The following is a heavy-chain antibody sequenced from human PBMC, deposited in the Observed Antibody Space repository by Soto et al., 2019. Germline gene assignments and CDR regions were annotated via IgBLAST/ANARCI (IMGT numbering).Heavy chain of an antibody. V-gene: IGHV1-18*01. D-gene: IGHD1-26*01. CDR2: VSANNGKT. J-gene: IGHJ4*02. CDR1: GYIFSAYS. CDR3: AREGALAATSYFEY. Sequence: QIQLVQSGAEVKTPGASVRVSCKTSGYIFSAYSISWVRQAPGQGLEWMGWVSANNGKTDSAQKFQGRVTMTTDTSTSTAYMELRSLRSDDTAVYYCAREGALAATSYFEYWGQGTLVTVSS.